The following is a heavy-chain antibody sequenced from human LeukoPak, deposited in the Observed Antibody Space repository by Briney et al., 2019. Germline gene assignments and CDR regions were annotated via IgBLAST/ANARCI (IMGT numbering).Heavy chain of an antibody. CDR1: GFTFSSYE. CDR2: ISSSGSTI. V-gene: IGHV3-48*03. Sequence: PAGGSLRLSCAASGFTFSSYEMNSVRQAPGKGLEWVSYISSSGSTIYYADSVKGRFTISRDNAKNSLYLQMNSLRAEDTAVYYCAELGITMIGGVWGKGTTVTISS. CDR3: AELGITMIGGV. J-gene: IGHJ6*04. D-gene: IGHD3-10*02.